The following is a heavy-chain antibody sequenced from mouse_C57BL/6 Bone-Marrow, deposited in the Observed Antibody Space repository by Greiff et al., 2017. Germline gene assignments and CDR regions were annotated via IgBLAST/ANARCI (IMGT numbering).Heavy chain of an antibody. J-gene: IGHJ4*01. D-gene: IGHD2-2*01. CDR1: GYAFTNYL. CDR3: AREVTVTYYAMDC. Sequence: VQLQQSGAELVRPGTSVKVSCKASGYAFTNYLIEWVKQRPGQGLEWIGVINPGSGGTNYNEKFKGKATLTADKSSSTAYMQLSRLTSEDSAVYFCAREVTVTYYAMDCWGQGISVTVSS. V-gene: IGHV1-54*01. CDR2: INPGSGGT.